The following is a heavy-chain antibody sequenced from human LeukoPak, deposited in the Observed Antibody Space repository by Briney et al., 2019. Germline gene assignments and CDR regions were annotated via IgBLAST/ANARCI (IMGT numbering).Heavy chain of an antibody. D-gene: IGHD4-17*01. J-gene: IGHJ4*02. CDR3: ARNPPGDYDFDY. Sequence: PSETLSLTCTVSGGSISSYYWSWIRQSPGKALEWIGHIHNSGSTSYNPSLKSRVTISVNTSKNQLSLKLSSVTAADTALYYCARNPPGDYDFDYWGQGTLVTVSS. CDR2: IHNSGST. V-gene: IGHV4-59*01. CDR1: GGSISSYY.